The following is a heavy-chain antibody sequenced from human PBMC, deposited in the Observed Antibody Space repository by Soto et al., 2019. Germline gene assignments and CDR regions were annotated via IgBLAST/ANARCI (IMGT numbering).Heavy chain of an antibody. V-gene: IGHV4-30-2*01. CDR2: VYHSGST. Sequence: QLQLQESGSGLVKPSQTLSLTCAVSGGSITSGSYSWSWIRQPPGMGLEWLGYVYHSGSTYYNPSLKSRVTISVDMSKNHFSLNLSSVTAADTAVYYCARGGDGYRRPFDYWGQGTLVTVSS. CDR1: GGSITSGSYS. D-gene: IGHD5-12*01. J-gene: IGHJ4*02. CDR3: ARGGDGYRRPFDY.